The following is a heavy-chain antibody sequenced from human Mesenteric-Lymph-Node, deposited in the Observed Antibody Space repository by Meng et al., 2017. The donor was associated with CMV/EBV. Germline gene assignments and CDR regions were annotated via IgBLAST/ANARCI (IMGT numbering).Heavy chain of an antibody. CDR3: ARERNAVAGGQFEY. CDR1: GDTISDDYY. J-gene: IGHJ4*02. V-gene: IGHV4-31*02. CDR2: IYYRGNT. Sequence: GDTISDDYYWSGIRQHPGKGLEGIGYIYYRGNTYYKPSLKSRVTISVDTSKNQFSLKLASVTAADTAVFYCARERNAVAGGQFEYWGQGTLVTVSS. D-gene: IGHD6-19*01.